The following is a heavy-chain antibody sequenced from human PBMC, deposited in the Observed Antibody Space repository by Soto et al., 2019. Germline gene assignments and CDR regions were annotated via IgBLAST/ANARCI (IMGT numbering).Heavy chain of an antibody. CDR1: GYPFTRCH. V-gene: IGHV1-46*01. Sequence: ASVHVSCKASGYPFTRCHLHWVRQAPEQGREWMGIITPSGGSTSYAQKFQGRVTMTGDTSTSTVYMELSSLRSEDTAVYYCAREGSYYYHRIGLSWGQGTMVTVSS. J-gene: IGHJ5*02. CDR3: AREGSYYYHRIGLS. CDR2: ITPSGGST. D-gene: IGHD3-22*01.